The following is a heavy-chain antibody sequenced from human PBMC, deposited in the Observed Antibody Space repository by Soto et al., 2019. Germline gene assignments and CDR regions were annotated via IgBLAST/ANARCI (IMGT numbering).Heavy chain of an antibody. Sequence: KGLEWVSAISGSGGSTYYADYVKGRFTISRDNSKNKLYLQMNSLRAEDTAVYYFVKVSNYYGTGKYMAAVAYRGYGTAVPVS. CDR2: ISGSGGST. J-gene: IGHJ4*01. D-gene: IGHD3-10*01. V-gene: IGHV3-23*01. CDR3: VKVSNYYGTGKYMAAVAY.